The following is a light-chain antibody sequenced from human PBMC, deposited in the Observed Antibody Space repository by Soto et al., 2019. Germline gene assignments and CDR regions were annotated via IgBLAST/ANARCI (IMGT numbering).Light chain of an antibody. CDR2: QAS. CDR3: QQYLSFVT. V-gene: IGKV1-5*03. J-gene: IGKJ4*01. Sequence: DIQMTQSPSTLSAYVGDRVTITCRASQSISTYLAWYQQKPGKAPKLLISQASILQSGVPSSFSGSGSGTEFTLTISSLQGGEFATYYCQQYLSFVTFGGGTKVEI. CDR1: QSISTY.